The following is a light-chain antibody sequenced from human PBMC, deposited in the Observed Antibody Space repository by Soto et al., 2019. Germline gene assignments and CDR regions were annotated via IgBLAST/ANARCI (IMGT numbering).Light chain of an antibody. CDR1: QSISSY. V-gene: IGKV1-39*01. CDR3: QQSYSTPPWT. CDR2: AAS. J-gene: IGKJ1*01. Sequence: DMQLTLAPCSLSASVVDRVTITCRESQSISSYLNWYQQQPGKAPPLLMYAASSLQSGVTSRLSGSGSGTDFTLTISSLQPEDFATYYCQQSYSTPPWTFGQGTKVDIK.